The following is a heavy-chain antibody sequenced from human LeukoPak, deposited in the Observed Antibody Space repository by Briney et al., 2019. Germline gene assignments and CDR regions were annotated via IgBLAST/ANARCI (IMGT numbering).Heavy chain of an antibody. CDR2: ISSNGGST. CDR3: ARGRGYSPGPLDLVDY. J-gene: IGHJ4*02. V-gene: IGHV3-64*01. Sequence: GGSLRLSCAASGFTFSSYAMHWVRQAPGKGLEYVSAISSNGGSTYYAYSVKGRFTISRDNSKNTLYLQMGSLRAEDMAVYYCARGRGYSPGPLDLVDYWGQGTLVTVSS. CDR1: GFTFSSYA. D-gene: IGHD5-18*01.